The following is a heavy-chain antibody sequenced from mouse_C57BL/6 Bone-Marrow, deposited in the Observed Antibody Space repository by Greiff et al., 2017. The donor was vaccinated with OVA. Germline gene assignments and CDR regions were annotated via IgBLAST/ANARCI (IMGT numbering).Heavy chain of an antibody. CDR3: ARSERLRDYFDY. D-gene: IGHD2-2*01. V-gene: IGHV1-76*01. Sequence: VQLQQSGAELVRPGASVKLSCKASGYTFTDYYISWVKQRPGQGLEWIASIYPGSGNIYYHEKFKGKATLTAEKSSSTAYMQLRSLTSDDSAVYFCARSERLRDYFDYWGQGTTLTVSS. CDR1: GYTFTDYY. CDR2: IYPGSGNI. J-gene: IGHJ2*01.